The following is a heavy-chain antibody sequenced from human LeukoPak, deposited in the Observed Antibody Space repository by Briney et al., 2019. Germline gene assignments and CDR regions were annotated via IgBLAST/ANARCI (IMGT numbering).Heavy chain of an antibody. V-gene: IGHV5-51*01. D-gene: IGHD3-10*01. J-gene: IGHJ4*02. CDR3: ARPTRGSGTYYINSFDY. CDR1: GYSSTTYW. Sequence: GESLKISCRASGYSSTTYWIAWVRQMPGKGLEWMGIIYPGDSDTRYSPSFQGQVTISADKSINTAYLQWSSLKASDTAMYYCARPTRGSGTYYINSFDYWGQGALVTASS. CDR2: IYPGDSDT.